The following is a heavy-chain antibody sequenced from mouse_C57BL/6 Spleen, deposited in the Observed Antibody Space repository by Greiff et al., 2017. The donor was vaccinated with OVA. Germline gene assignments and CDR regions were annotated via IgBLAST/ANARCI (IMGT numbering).Heavy chain of an antibody. CDR1: GYTFTDYN. CDR3: ARGHDGYTDFDY. CDR2: INPNNGGT. J-gene: IGHJ2*01. V-gene: IGHV1-22*01. D-gene: IGHD2-3*01. Sequence: VQLQQSGPELVKPGASVKMSCKASGYTFTDYNMHWVKQSHGKSLEWIGYINPNNGGTSYNQKFKGKATLTVNKSSSTAYMELRSLTSEDSAVYYCARGHDGYTDFDYWGQGTTLTVSS.